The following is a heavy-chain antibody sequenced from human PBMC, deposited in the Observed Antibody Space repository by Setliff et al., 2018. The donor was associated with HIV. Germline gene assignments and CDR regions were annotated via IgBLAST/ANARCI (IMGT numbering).Heavy chain of an antibody. CDR1: GESFSGYS. D-gene: IGHD5-18*01. CDR3: ARGTKGIQLWYTLFFDY. V-gene: IGHV4-34*01. J-gene: IGHJ4*02. CDR2: INHSGGA. Sequence: PSETLSLTCAVYGESFSGYSWTWIRQPPGKGLEWLGEINHSGGAKYNPALKSRVTTSVDTSKKQFSLKLTSVTAADTAVYYCARGTKGIQLWYTLFFDYWGQGTRVTVSS.